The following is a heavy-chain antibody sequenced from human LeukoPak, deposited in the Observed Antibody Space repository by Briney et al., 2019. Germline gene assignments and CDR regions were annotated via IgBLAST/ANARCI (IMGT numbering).Heavy chain of an antibody. CDR3: ARLGGSYGGFDY. CDR2: INAGNDNT. J-gene: IGHJ4*02. CDR1: GYTFTSYV. D-gene: IGHD1-26*01. V-gene: IGHV1-3*01. Sequence: ASGKVSCKASGYTFTSYVMNWVRQAPGQRLEWMGWINAGNDNTKYSQKLQGRVTITRDTSASTAYMELSSLRSEDTAVYYCARLGGSYGGFDYWGQGTLVTVSS.